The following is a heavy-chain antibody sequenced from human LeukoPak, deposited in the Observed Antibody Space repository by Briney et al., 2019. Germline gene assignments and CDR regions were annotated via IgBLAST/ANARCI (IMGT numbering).Heavy chain of an antibody. CDR2: IYYSGST. D-gene: IGHD2-2*01. Sequence: SETLSLTCTVSGGSISSYYWSWIRQPPGKGLEWIGYIYYSGSTNYNPSLKSRVTISVDTSKNQFSLKLSSVTAADTAVYYCARSPLKNYCSSTSCYGGDYWGQGTLVTVSS. CDR3: ARSPLKNYCSSTSCYGGDY. J-gene: IGHJ4*02. V-gene: IGHV4-59*01. CDR1: GGSISSYY.